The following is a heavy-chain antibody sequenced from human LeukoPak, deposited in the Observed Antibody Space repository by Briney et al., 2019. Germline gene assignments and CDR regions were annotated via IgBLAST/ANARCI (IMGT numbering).Heavy chain of an antibody. CDR1: GGTFSSYA. CDR2: IIPIFGTA. D-gene: IGHD3-22*01. J-gene: IGHJ4*02. CDR3: AATAMIVGNGGFDY. Sequence: SVKVSCKASGGTFSSYAISWVRQAPGQGLGWMGGIIPIFGTANYAQKFQGRVTITTDESTSTAYMELSSLRSEDTAVYYCAATAMIVGNGGFDYWGQGTLVTVSS. V-gene: IGHV1-69*05.